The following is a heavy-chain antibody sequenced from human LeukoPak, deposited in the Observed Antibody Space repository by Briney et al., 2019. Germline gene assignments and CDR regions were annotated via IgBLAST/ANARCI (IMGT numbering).Heavy chain of an antibody. D-gene: IGHD4-11*01. CDR1: GFTFGDYA. CDR2: IRTKAYGGTT. V-gene: IGHV3-49*04. CDR3: TRVLVRTTDYYFDY. Sequence: QPGGSLRLSCTASGFTFGDYAMSWVRQAPGKGLEWVGFIRTKAYGGTTEYAASVKNKFTISRDDSKSIAYLQMNSLKTEDTAVYFCTRVLVRTTDYYFDYWGQGTLVTVSS. J-gene: IGHJ4*02.